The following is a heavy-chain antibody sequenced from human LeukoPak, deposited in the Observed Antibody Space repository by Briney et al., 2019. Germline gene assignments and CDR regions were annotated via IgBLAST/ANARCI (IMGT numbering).Heavy chain of an antibody. J-gene: IGHJ5*02. CDR1: GFSLSTSGMC. Sequence: SGPTLVNPTQTLTLTCTFSGFSLSTSGMCVSWMRQPPGKALEWLARIDWDDDKYYSTSLKTRLTISKDTSKNQVVLTMTNMDPVDTATYYCARIRYYDSSGKNWFDPWGQGTLVTVSS. CDR3: ARIRYYDSSGKNWFDP. D-gene: IGHD3-22*01. V-gene: IGHV2-70*11. CDR2: IDWDDDK.